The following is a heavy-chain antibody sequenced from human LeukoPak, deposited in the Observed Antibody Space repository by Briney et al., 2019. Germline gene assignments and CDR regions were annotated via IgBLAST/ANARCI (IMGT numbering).Heavy chain of an antibody. CDR1: GFTFGSYW. CDR3: ARELGGYDYSSFDY. CDR2: INSDGSST. V-gene: IGHV3-74*01. J-gene: IGHJ4*02. Sequence: PGGSLRLSXAASGFTFGSYWMHWVRQSPGKGLVWVSRINSDGSSTSYADSVKGRFTISRDNAKNTLYLQMNSLRAEDTAVYYCARELGGYDYSSFDYWGQGTLVTVSS. D-gene: IGHD5-12*01.